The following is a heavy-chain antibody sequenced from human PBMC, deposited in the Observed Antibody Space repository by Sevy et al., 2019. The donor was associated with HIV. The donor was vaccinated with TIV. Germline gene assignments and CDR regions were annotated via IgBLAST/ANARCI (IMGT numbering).Heavy chain of an antibody. D-gene: IGHD5-12*01. CDR3: ARGKHVSGYYGSFDY. Sequence: GGSLRLSCAASGLSVSSNFMSWVRQAPGKGLEWVPVLYITETTYYADSVKGRFTISRDNSKNTLYLQMSSLRAEDTAVYYCARGKHVSGYYGSFDYWGLGTLVTVSS. V-gene: IGHV3-53*01. CDR2: LYITETT. J-gene: IGHJ4*02. CDR1: GLSVSSNF.